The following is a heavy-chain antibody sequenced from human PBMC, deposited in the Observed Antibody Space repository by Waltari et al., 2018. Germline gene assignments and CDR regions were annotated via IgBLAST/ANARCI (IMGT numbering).Heavy chain of an antibody. V-gene: IGHV5-10-1*01. CDR2: IDPVDSYT. Sequence: EVQLVQSGAEVKKPGESLKISCKASGYIFNTYWISWVRQVPGKGLEWMGEIDPVDSYTRYSPPFQAHVTLSTDKSVTTAYLQWSSLQASDSAMYYCARHGKVPTTSHNDFWGQGTLVTVSS. D-gene: IGHD1-26*01. J-gene: IGHJ4*02. CDR1: GYIFNTYW. CDR3: ARHGKVPTTSHNDF.